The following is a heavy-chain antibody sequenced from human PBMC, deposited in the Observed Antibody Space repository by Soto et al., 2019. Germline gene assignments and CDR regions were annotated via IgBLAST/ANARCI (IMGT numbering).Heavy chain of an antibody. CDR2: ISAYNGNT. V-gene: IGHV1-18*01. J-gene: IGHJ4*02. Sequence: QVQLVQSGAEVKKPGASVKVSCKASGYTFTSYGISWVRQAPGQGLEWMGWISAYNGNTNYAQKLQGRVTMTTDTATSTAYMELRSLRSDDTAVYYCARVPKLWYSSGWYLRYFDSWGQGTLVTVSS. CDR1: GYTFTSYG. CDR3: ARVPKLWYSSGWYLRYFDS. D-gene: IGHD6-19*01.